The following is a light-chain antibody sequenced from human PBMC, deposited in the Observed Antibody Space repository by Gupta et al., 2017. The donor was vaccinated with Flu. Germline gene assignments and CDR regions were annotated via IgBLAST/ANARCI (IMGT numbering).Light chain of an antibody. V-gene: IGLV3-1*01. Sequence: SYELTQPPSVSVSPGQTASITCSGDNLGDKYASWYQQKPGQSPVLVIYKDTKRPSGIPERFSGSNSGSTATLTISGTQAMDEADYYCQAWDSTTGVFGTGTKVTVL. CDR1: NLGDKY. J-gene: IGLJ1*01. CDR2: KDT. CDR3: QAWDSTTGV.